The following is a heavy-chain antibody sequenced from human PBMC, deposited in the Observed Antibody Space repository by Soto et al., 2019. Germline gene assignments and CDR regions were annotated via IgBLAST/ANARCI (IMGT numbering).Heavy chain of an antibody. J-gene: IGHJ3*02. D-gene: IGHD2-8*01. V-gene: IGHV4-31*03. CDR3: ASGTIDDAFDI. CDR2: IYYSGGT. Sequence: SETLSLTCTVSGGSISSGGYYWSWIRQHPGKGLEWIGYIYYSGGTYYNPSLKSRVTISVDTSKNQFSLKLSSVTAADTAVYYCASGTIDDAFDIWGQGTMVTVSS. CDR1: GGSISSGGYY.